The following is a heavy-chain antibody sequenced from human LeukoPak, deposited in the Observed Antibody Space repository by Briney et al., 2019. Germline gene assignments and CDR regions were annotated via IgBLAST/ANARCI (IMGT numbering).Heavy chain of an antibody. D-gene: IGHD1-26*01. CDR3: ARDSGNYLDAFDI. CDR1: GFTFSSYS. Sequence: GGSLRLSCAASGFTFSSYSMNWVRQAPGKGLEWVSYISSSSSTIYYADSVKGRFTISRDNAKNSLYLQMNSLRVEDTAVYYCARDSGNYLDAFDIWGQGTKVTVPS. J-gene: IGHJ3*02. CDR2: ISSSSSTI. V-gene: IGHV3-48*01.